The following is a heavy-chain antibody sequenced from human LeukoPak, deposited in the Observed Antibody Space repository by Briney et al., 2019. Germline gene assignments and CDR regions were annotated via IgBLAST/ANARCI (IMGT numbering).Heavy chain of an antibody. CDR1: GFTFSSYA. CDR3: AKAKNRGDIVVVPAAQDY. J-gene: IGHJ4*02. D-gene: IGHD2-2*01. CDR2: ISGSGGST. Sequence: GGSLRLSCAASGFTFSSYAMSWVRQAPGKGLEWVSAISGSGGSTYYADSVKGRFTISRDNSKNTLYLQMNSLRAEDTAVYYCAKAKNRGDIVVVPAAQDYWGQGTLVTVSS. V-gene: IGHV3-23*01.